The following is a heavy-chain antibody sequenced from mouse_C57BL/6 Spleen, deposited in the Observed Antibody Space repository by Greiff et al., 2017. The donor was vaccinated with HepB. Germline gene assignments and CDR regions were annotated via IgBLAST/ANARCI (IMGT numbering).Heavy chain of an antibody. CDR2: FYPGSGSI. CDR3: ARHEGVDYAMDY. V-gene: IGHV1-62-2*01. Sequence: QVQLKESGAELVKPGASVKLSCKASGYTFTEYTIHWVKQRSGQGLEWIGWFYPGSGSIKYNEKFKDKATLTADKSSSTVYMELSRLTSEDSAVYCCARHEGVDYAMDYWGQGTSVTVSS. J-gene: IGHJ4*01. CDR1: GYTFTEYT.